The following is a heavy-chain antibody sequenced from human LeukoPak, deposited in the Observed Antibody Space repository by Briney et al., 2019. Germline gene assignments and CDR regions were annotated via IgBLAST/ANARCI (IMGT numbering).Heavy chain of an antibody. D-gene: IGHD1-7*01. CDR2: ISSSSSTI. CDR3: ARVPVTGTTAYYFDY. CDR1: GFTFSSYS. V-gene: IGHV3-48*01. Sequence: GESLRLSCAASGFTFSSYSMNWVRQAPGKGLEWVSYISSSSSTIYYADSVKGRFTISRDNAKNSLYLQMNSLRAEDTAVYYCARVPVTGTTAYYFDYWGQGTLVTVSS. J-gene: IGHJ4*02.